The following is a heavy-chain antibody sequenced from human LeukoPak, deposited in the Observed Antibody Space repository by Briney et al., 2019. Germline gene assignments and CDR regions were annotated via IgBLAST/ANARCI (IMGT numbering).Heavy chain of an antibody. J-gene: IGHJ4*02. Sequence: AAVKVSCKASGDTFTGYYMHWVRQAPGQGLEWMGWINPNSGGTNYAQKFQGWVTMTRDTSISTAYMELSRLRSDDTAVYYCARSDCSGGSCYSDYWGQGTLVTVSS. CDR3: ARSDCSGGSCYSDY. CDR2: INPNSGGT. CDR1: GDTFTGYY. D-gene: IGHD2-15*01. V-gene: IGHV1-2*04.